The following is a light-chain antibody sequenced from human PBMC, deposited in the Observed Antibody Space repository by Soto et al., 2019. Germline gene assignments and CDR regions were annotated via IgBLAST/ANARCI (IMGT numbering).Light chain of an antibody. Sequence: DSQLTQSPSTRTGAVGKRATDSRVASQTISSWLAWYQQKPGKAPKLLIYGASILQSGGPSTFSGCGSGTHFTLTISSLQPGDFGTYYCQQSFSTPRTFGSGTKVDIK. CDR3: QQSFSTPRT. J-gene: IGKJ1*01. V-gene: IGKV1-39*01. CDR1: QTISSW. CDR2: GAS.